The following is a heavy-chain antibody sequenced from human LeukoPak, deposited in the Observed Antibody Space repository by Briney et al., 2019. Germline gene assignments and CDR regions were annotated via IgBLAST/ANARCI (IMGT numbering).Heavy chain of an antibody. CDR3: PRDFGDYYEY. CDR2: TDSRGSYR. CDR1: GFTFSSYS. D-gene: IGHD3-10*01. V-gene: IGHV3-21*01. J-gene: IGHJ4*02. Sequence: GGSLRHSCAASGFTFSSYSMNWVRQPPGKGLEWVASTDSRGSYRFYADSVKGRFTISRDNAKNTLYLQMNRLRAEDTAVYYCPRDFGDYYEYWGQGTLVTVSS.